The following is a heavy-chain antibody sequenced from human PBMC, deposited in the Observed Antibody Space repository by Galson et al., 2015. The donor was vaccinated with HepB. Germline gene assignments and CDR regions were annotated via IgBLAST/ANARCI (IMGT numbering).Heavy chain of an antibody. V-gene: IGHV4-59*01. CDR3: ARSNYGDSNYYYGMDV. J-gene: IGHJ6*02. CDR1: GGSISSYY. CDR2: IYYSGST. D-gene: IGHD4-17*01. Sequence: ETLSLTCTVSGGSISSYYWSWIRQPPGKGLEWIGYIYYSGSTNYNPSLKSRVTISVDTSKNQFSLKLSSVTAADTAVYYCARSNYGDSNYYYGMDVWGQGTTVTASS.